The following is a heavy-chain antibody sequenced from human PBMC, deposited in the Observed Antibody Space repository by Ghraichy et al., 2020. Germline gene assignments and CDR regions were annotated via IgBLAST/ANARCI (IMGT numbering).Heavy chain of an antibody. CDR3: ARLSVPPAAAQAHYFSAMDV. V-gene: IGHV4-34*01. CDR1: GGSVRGYY. Sequence: SETLSLTCAIYGGSVRGYYWSWIRQPLGMGLEWIGEINQSGNTNYNPSLKSRVTISIDTSNYQFSLKLRSVTTADSAVYYCARLSVPPAAAQAHYFSAMDVWGPGTTVIVSS. CDR2: INQSGNT. D-gene: IGHD2-2*01. J-gene: IGHJ6*02.